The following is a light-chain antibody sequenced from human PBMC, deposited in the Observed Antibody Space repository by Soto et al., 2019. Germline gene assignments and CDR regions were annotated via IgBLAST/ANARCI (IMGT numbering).Light chain of an antibody. Sequence: QSVLTQPPSVSGAPGQRVTISCTGSSSNIGAGYDLYWYQQLPGTAPKLLIYDDNNRPSGVPDRFSGSKSGTSASLAITGLQAEDEADYYCQSYDSSLSGYVFGTGTKVTVL. CDR1: SSNIGAGYD. J-gene: IGLJ1*01. CDR2: DDN. CDR3: QSYDSSLSGYV. V-gene: IGLV1-40*01.